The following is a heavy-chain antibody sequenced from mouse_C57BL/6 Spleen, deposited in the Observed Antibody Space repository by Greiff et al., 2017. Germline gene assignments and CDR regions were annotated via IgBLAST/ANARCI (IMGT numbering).Heavy chain of an antibody. Sequence: EVHLVESGGGLVKPGGSLKLSCAASGFTFSSYAMSWVRQTPEKRLEWVATISDGGSYTYYPDNVKGRFTISRANAKNNLYVQMSQRKSEDTARYYCATDRGTVALDAMDNWGQGTSATVSS. J-gene: IGHJ4*01. CDR3: ATDRGTVALDAMDN. V-gene: IGHV5-4*01. D-gene: IGHD3-1*01. CDR1: GFTFSSYA. CDR2: ISDGGSYT.